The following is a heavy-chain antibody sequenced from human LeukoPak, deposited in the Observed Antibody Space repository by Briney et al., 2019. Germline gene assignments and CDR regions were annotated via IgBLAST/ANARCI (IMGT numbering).Heavy chain of an antibody. J-gene: IGHJ6*02. Sequence: PSETLSLTCAVYGGSFSGYYWSWIRQPPGKGLEWIGEINHSGSTNYNPSLKSRVTISVDTSKNQFSLKLSSVTAADTAVYYCARVYGCIASYGMDVWGQGTTVTVSS. D-gene: IGHD3-3*02. CDR2: INHSGST. V-gene: IGHV4-34*01. CDR3: ARVYGCIASYGMDV. CDR1: GGSFSGYY.